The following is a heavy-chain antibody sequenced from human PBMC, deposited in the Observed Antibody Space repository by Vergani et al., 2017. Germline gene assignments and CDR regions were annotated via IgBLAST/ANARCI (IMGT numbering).Heavy chain of an antibody. D-gene: IGHD6-13*01. V-gene: IGHV5-51*01. CDR1: GYSFTSYW. CDR3: ARDRERKEYSSSHNYHYYYYYMDV. CDR2: IYPGESDT. Sequence: EVQLVQSGAEVIKPGESLKISCKGSGYSFTSYWIGWVRQMPGKGLEWMGIIYPGESDTRYSPSFQGQVTISADKSISTAYLQWSSLKASDTAMYYCARDRERKEYSSSHNYHYYYYYMDVWGKGTTVTVSS. J-gene: IGHJ6*03.